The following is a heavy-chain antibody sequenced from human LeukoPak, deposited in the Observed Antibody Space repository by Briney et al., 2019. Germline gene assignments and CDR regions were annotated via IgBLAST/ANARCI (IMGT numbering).Heavy chain of an antibody. V-gene: IGHV4-34*01. CDR2: INHSGST. J-gene: IGHJ1*01. D-gene: IGHD4-23*01. Sequence: SETPSLTCAVYGGSFSGYYWSWIRQPPGKGLEWIGEINHSGSTNYNPSLKSRVTISVDTSKNQFSLKLSSVTAADTAVYYCASYRGAFFQHWGQGTLVTVSS. CDR3: ASYRGAFFQH. CDR1: GGSFSGYY.